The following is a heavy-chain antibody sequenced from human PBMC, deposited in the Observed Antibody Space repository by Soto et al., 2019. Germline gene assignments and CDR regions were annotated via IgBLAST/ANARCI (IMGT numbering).Heavy chain of an antibody. J-gene: IGHJ6*02. CDR2: INHSGST. Sequence: ASETLSLTCAVYGGSFSGYYWSWIRQPPGKGLEWIGEINHSGSTNYNPSLKSRVTISVDTSKNQFSLKLSSVTAADTAVYYCARYGPRVRTGTYGMDVWGQGTTVTVSS. V-gene: IGHV4-34*01. CDR3: ARYGPRVRTGTYGMDV. D-gene: IGHD1-1*01. CDR1: GGSFSGYY.